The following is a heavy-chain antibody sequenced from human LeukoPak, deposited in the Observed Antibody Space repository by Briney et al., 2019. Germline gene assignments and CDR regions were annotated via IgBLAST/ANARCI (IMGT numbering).Heavy chain of an antibody. CDR2: IFYSGST. V-gene: IGHV4-59*01. J-gene: IGHJ4*02. CDR1: GGSISSYY. D-gene: IGHD5-18*01. Sequence: SETLSLTCTVSGGSISSYYWSWIRQPPGKGLERIGYIFYSGSTNYNPSLKSRVTMSIDTSKNQFSLKLSSVTAADTAVYYCAREGYSYGPFDYWGQGTLVTVSS. CDR3: AREGYSYGPFDY.